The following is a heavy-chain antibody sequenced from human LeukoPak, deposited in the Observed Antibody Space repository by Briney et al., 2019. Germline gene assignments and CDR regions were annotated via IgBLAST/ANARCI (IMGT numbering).Heavy chain of an antibody. V-gene: IGHV3-9*03. CDR2: ISWNSGSI. CDR1: GFTFDDYA. Sequence: GRSLRLSCAASGFTFDDYAMHWVRQAPGKGLEWVSGISWNSGSIGYADSVKGRFTISRDNAKNSLYLQMNSLRAEDMALYYCAKDIGLSYYDSSGYWDAFDIWGQGTMVTVSS. CDR3: AKDIGLSYYDSSGYWDAFDI. D-gene: IGHD3-22*01. J-gene: IGHJ3*02.